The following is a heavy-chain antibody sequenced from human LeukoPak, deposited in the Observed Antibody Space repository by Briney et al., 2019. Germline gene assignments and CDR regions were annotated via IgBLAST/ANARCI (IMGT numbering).Heavy chain of an antibody. J-gene: IGHJ4*02. D-gene: IGHD2-21*02. V-gene: IGHV3-74*01. CDR2: INSDGSST. CDR1: GFTFSNYW. CDR3: GRDERGTYCGGDCYFGY. Sequence: PGGSLRLSCAASGFTFSNYWMHRVRQVPGKGLVWVSRINSDGSSTTYADSVKGRFTISRDNAKNTLYLQMNSLRAEDTAVYYCGRDERGTYCGGDCYFGYWGQGSLVTVSS.